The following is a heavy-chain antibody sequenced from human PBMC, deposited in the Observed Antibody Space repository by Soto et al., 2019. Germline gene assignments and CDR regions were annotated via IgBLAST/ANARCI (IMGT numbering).Heavy chain of an antibody. Sequence: EVQLVESGGGLVQPGGSLRLSCAASGFTFSIYWMHWVRQAPGKGLVWVSRINSDGSSTSYADSVKGRFTISRDNAKNTLYLQMNSLRAEDTAVYYCARDGGIAVAGFDYWGQGTLVTVSS. CDR1: GFTFSIYW. CDR2: INSDGSST. D-gene: IGHD6-19*01. J-gene: IGHJ4*02. V-gene: IGHV3-74*01. CDR3: ARDGGIAVAGFDY.